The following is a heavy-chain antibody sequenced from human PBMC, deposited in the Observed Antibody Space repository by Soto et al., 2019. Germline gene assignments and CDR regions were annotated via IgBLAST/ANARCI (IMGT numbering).Heavy chain of an antibody. CDR1: GYSFSSYG. V-gene: IGHV1-18*01. Sequence: VKVSCKASGYSFSSYGITWVRQAPGQGLEWMGWISPSSGETNYAQKFQGRVTVTTDTSTTTTYLELRSLKSDDTAVYYCARDWHPRFDPWGPGTLVTVPQ. J-gene: IGHJ5*02. CDR3: ARDWHPRFDP. CDR2: ISPSSGET.